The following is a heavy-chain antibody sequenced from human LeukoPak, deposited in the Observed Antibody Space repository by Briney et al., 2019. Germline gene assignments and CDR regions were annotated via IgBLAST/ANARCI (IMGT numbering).Heavy chain of an antibody. Sequence: PGGSLRLSCAASRFTFSDYYMSWMRQAPGKGLEWVSYISSSGSTIYYADSVKGRFTISRDNAKNSLYLQMNSLRAEDTAVYYCARVRGSIAAAGIYYYYYMDVWGKGTTVTISS. J-gene: IGHJ6*03. CDR2: ISSSGSTI. CDR3: ARVRGSIAAAGIYYYYYMDV. CDR1: RFTFSDYY. D-gene: IGHD6-13*01. V-gene: IGHV3-11*01.